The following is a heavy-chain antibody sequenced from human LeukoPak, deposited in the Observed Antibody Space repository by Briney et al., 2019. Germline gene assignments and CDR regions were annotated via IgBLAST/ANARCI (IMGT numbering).Heavy chain of an antibody. V-gene: IGHV3-7*03. CDR1: GFTFSSYW. CDR3: ARGGRYLSVFDI. Sequence: GALRLSCAASGFTFSSYWMSWVRQAPGKGLEWVANIKQDGSEKYYVDSVKGRFTISRDNSKNTLYLQMNSLRAEDTAVYYCARGGRYLSVFDIWGQGTMVTVSS. J-gene: IGHJ3*02. D-gene: IGHD1-26*01. CDR2: IKQDGSEK.